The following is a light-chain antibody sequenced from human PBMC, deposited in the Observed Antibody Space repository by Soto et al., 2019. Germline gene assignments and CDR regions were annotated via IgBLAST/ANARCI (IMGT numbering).Light chain of an antibody. Sequence: QSVLTQPPSVSAAPGQKVTISCSGSSSNIGNNYVFWYQQLPGTAPKLLIYDNDKRPSGIPDRFSGSKSGTSATLGITGLQTGDEADYYCATWDRSLRVGVFGGGTKLTDL. CDR2: DND. CDR3: ATWDRSLRVGV. V-gene: IGLV1-51*01. CDR1: SSNIGNNY. J-gene: IGLJ2*01.